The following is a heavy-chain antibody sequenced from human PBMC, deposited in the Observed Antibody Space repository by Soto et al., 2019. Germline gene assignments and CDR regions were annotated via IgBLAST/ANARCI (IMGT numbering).Heavy chain of an antibody. CDR3: ARVPLSYYDILTPPTYGMDV. J-gene: IGHJ6*02. V-gene: IGHV1-8*01. Sequence: ASVKVSCKASGYTFTSYDINWVRQATGQGLEWVGWMNPNSGNTGYAQKFQGRVTMTRNTSISTAYMELSSLRSEDTAVYYCARVPLSYYDILTPPTYGMDVWGQGTTVTVSS. CDR2: MNPNSGNT. CDR1: GYTFTSYD. D-gene: IGHD3-9*01.